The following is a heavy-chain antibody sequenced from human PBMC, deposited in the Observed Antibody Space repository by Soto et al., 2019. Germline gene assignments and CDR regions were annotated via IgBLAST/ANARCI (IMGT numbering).Heavy chain of an antibody. CDR1: GGTFSSYA. Sequence: GASVKVSCKASGGTFSSYAISWVRQAPGQGLEWMGGIIPIFGTANYAQKFQGRVTITADKSTSTAYMELSSLRSEDTAVYYCARSVSVVARAREEPRHSYYYYYGMDVWGQGTTVTVSS. CDR3: ARSVSVVARAREEPRHSYYYYYGMDV. V-gene: IGHV1-69*06. J-gene: IGHJ6*02. D-gene: IGHD2-15*01. CDR2: IIPIFGTA.